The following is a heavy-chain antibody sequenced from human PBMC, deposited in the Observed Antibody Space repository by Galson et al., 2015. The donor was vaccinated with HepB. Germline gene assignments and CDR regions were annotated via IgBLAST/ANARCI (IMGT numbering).Heavy chain of an antibody. Sequence: CAISGDSVSSNSAAWNWIRQSPSRGLEWLGRTCYRSKWYNDYAVSVKSRITINPDTSKNQFSLQLNSVTPEDTAVYYCARETRLTIAAVGWFDPWGQGTLVTVSS. CDR1: GDSVSSNSAA. D-gene: IGHD6-6*01. CDR2: TCYRSKWYN. V-gene: IGHV6-1*01. CDR3: ARETRLTIAAVGWFDP. J-gene: IGHJ5*02.